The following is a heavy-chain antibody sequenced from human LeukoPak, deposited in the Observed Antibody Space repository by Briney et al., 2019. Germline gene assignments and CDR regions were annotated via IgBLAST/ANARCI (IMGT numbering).Heavy chain of an antibody. CDR3: ARLPYCGGDCYPNWFDP. D-gene: IGHD2-21*02. J-gene: IGHJ5*02. V-gene: IGHV5-51*01. CDR2: IYLGDSDT. CDR1: GYSFNTYW. Sequence: GESLKISCQGSGYSFNTYWIGWVRQMPGKGLECMGVIYLGDSDTRYSTSFQGQVTISADKSISTAYLQWSSLKASDTAMYYCARLPYCGGDCYPNWFDPWGQGTLVTVSS.